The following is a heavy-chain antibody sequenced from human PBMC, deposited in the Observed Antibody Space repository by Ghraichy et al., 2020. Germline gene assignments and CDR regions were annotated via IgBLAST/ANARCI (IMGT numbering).Heavy chain of an antibody. CDR1: GFTFTTSA. D-gene: IGHD6-19*01. Sequence: GGSLRLSCAASGFTFTTSAMSWVRQAPGKGLEWVSAISGSGRSTYYADSVNGRFTISRDISKNTLYLQMNSLRAEDTALYYCAKDRLVAFDYWGQGTLVTVSS. J-gene: IGHJ4*02. CDR2: ISGSGRST. CDR3: AKDRLVAFDY. V-gene: IGHV3-23*01.